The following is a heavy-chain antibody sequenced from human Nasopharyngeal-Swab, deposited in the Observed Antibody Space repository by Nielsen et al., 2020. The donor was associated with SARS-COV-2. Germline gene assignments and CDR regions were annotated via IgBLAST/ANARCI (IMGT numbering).Heavy chain of an antibody. CDR3: AKEGLLRGYSCGYLGDY. CDR2: ISYDGSNK. J-gene: IGHJ4*02. D-gene: IGHD5-18*01. Sequence: GESLKISCAASGFTFSSYGMHWVRQAPGKGLEWVAVISYDGSNKYYADSVKGRFTISRDNSKNTLYLQMNSLRAEDTAVYYCAKEGLLRGYSCGYLGDYWGQGTLVTVSS. V-gene: IGHV3-30*18. CDR1: GFTFSSYG.